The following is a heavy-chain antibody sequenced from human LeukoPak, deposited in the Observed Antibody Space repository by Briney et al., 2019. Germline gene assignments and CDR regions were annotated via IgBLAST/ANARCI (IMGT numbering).Heavy chain of an antibody. V-gene: IGHV4-30-2*01. CDR2: IYHSGST. CDR3: AGVLLWFGELSVFDY. CDR1: GGSISSGGYS. Sequence: SQTLSLTCAVSGGSISSGGYSWIWIRQPPGKGLEWIGYIYHSGSTYYNPSRKSRVTIPVDRSKNQRSLKLSSATAADTAVYYCAGVLLWFGELSVFDYWGQGTLVTVSS. J-gene: IGHJ4*02. D-gene: IGHD3-10*01.